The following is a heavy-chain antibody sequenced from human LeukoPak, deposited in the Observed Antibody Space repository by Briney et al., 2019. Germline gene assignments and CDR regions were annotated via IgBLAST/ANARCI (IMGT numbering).Heavy chain of an antibody. V-gene: IGHV3-23*01. CDR1: GFTFSSYS. Sequence: GGSLRLSCAASGFTFSSYSMGWVRQAPGKGLEWVSAISGTGNRTYYADSVKGRFTISRDNSKNTLYLQMNSLRAEDTAVYSCAKWGCSGGSCYPFDCWGQGTLVSVSS. CDR3: AKWGCSGGSCYPFDC. D-gene: IGHD2-15*01. J-gene: IGHJ4*02. CDR2: ISGTGNRT.